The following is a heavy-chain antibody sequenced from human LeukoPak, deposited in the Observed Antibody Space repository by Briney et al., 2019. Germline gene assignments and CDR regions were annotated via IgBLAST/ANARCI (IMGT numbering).Heavy chain of an antibody. V-gene: IGHV1-2*02. Sequence: ASVTVSCKASGYTFTGYYMHWVRQAPGQGLEWMGWINPNSGGTNYAQKFQGRVTMTRDTSISTAYMELSRPRSDDTAVYYCARGGRYCSSTSCYTEGFDYWGQGTLVTVSS. J-gene: IGHJ4*02. D-gene: IGHD2-2*02. CDR2: INPNSGGT. CDR1: GYTFTGYY. CDR3: ARGGRYCSSTSCYTEGFDY.